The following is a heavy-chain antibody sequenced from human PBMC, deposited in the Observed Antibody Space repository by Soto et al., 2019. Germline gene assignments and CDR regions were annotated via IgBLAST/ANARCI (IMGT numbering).Heavy chain of an antibody. Sequence: VQLVESGGTLVQPGGSLRLSCAASGFTFSTFWMHWVRQAPGKGLVWVSRINTDGSKTTYAASVKGRFTISRDNAKNTVYLQMDSLRAEDTAVYYCATVATNSYNWLDPWGQGTRVTVSS. CDR1: GFTFSTFW. V-gene: IGHV3-74*01. CDR3: ATVATNSYNWLDP. J-gene: IGHJ5*02. CDR2: INTDGSKT. D-gene: IGHD5-12*01.